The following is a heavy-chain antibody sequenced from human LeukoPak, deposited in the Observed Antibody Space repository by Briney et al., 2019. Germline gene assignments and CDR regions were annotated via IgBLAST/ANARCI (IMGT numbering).Heavy chain of an antibody. CDR2: ISSSSSYI. Sequence: GGSLRLSCAASGFTFSSYSMNCVRQAPGKGLEWVSSISSSSSYIYYADSVKGRFTISRDNAKNSLYLQMNSLRAEDTAVYYCARDQGSGWLHRHFAFDIWGQGTMVTVSS. D-gene: IGHD6-19*01. J-gene: IGHJ3*02. CDR3: ARDQGSGWLHRHFAFDI. V-gene: IGHV3-21*01. CDR1: GFTFSSYS.